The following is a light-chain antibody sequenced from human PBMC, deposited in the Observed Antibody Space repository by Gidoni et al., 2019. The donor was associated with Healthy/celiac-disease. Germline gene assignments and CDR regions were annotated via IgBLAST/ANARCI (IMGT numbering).Light chain of an antibody. CDR3: QQSYSTPPT. CDR1: QSISSY. CDR2: AAS. V-gene: IGKV1-39*01. Sequence: DIQMTPSPSSLSASVGDRVTITCRASQSISSYLNWYQQKPGKAPELLIYAASSLQSGVPSRFSGSGSWRDFTLTISSLQPEDVATYYCQQSYSTPPTFGGGTKVEIK. J-gene: IGKJ4*01.